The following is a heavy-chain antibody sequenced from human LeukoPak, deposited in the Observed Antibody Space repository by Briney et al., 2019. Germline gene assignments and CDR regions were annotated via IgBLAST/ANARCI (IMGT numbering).Heavy chain of an antibody. Sequence: PGGSPRLSCAASGFTFSSYWMSWVRQAPGKGLEWVANIKQDGSEKYCVDSVKGRFTIPRDNAKNSLYLQMNGLRAEDTAVYYCATGVAAMDYWGQGTLVTVSS. D-gene: IGHD2-2*01. CDR1: GFTFSSYW. CDR2: IKQDGSEK. J-gene: IGHJ4*02. CDR3: ATGVAAMDY. V-gene: IGHV3-7*01.